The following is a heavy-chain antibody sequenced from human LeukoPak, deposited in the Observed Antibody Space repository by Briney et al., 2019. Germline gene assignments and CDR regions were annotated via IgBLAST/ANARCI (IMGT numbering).Heavy chain of an antibody. J-gene: IGHJ4*02. D-gene: IGHD2-15*01. CDR1: GFTFSSYA. CDR2: ISGSGGST. V-gene: IGHV3-23*01. CDR3: AKNSPYCSGGSCEIDY. Sequence: GGSLRLSCAASGFTFSSYAMSWVRQAPGKGLEWVSAISGSGGSTYYADSVKGRFTISRDNSKNTLYLQMNSLRAEDTAVYYCAKNSPYCSGGSCEIDYWGQGTLVTVSS.